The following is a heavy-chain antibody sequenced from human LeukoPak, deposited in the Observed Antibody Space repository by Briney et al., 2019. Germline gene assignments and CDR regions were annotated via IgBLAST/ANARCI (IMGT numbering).Heavy chain of an antibody. J-gene: IGHJ5*02. CDR2: TYYRSKWYN. Sequence: SQTLSLTCALSGDSLSSNSAAWNWIRQSPSRGLEWLARTYYRSKWYNDYAVSVKSRITINPDTSKNQFSLQLNCVTPEDTAVYFCAREAEYSSSRDWFDPWGQGTRVTVSS. CDR1: GDSLSSNSAA. CDR3: AREAEYSSSRDWFDP. V-gene: IGHV6-1*01. D-gene: IGHD6-13*01.